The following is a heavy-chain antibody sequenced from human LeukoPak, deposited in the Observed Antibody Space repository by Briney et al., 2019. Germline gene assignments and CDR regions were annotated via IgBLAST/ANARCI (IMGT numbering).Heavy chain of an antibody. CDR3: ARDSFYYDSSGYRWFDP. J-gene: IGHJ5*02. CDR2: IYHSGST. CDR1: GYSISSGYY. V-gene: IGHV4-38-2*02. D-gene: IGHD3-22*01. Sequence: SETLSLTCTVSGYSISSGYYWGWIRQPPGKGLEWIGSIYHSGSTYYNPSLKSRVTISVDTSKNQFSLKLSSVTTADTAVYYCARDSFYYDSSGYRWFDPWGQGTLVTVSS.